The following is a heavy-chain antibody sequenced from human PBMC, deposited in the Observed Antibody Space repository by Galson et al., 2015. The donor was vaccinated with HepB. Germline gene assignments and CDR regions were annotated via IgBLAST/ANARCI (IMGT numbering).Heavy chain of an antibody. Sequence: SVKVSCKASGYTFTSYDINWVRQATGQGLEWMGWMNPNSGNTGYAQKFQGRVTMTRNTSISTAYMELSSLRSEDTAVYYCASQGDADDAFDIWGQGTMVTVSS. CDR1: GYTFTSYD. J-gene: IGHJ3*02. V-gene: IGHV1-8*01. CDR2: MNPNSGNT. CDR3: ASQGDADDAFDI. D-gene: IGHD5-24*01.